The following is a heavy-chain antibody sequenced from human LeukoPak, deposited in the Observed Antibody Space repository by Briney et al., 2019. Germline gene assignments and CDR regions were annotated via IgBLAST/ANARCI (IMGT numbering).Heavy chain of an antibody. D-gene: IGHD6-13*01. CDR2: IYYSGST. Sequence: SETLSLTCTVSGGSISSSSYYWGWLRQPPGNGLEWIGSIYYSGSTYYNPSLKSRVTISVDTSKNQFSLKLRSVTAADTAVYYCVSHSSSYFDYWGQGTLVTVSS. V-gene: IGHV4-39*07. J-gene: IGHJ4*02. CDR1: GGSISSSSYY. CDR3: VSHSSSYFDY.